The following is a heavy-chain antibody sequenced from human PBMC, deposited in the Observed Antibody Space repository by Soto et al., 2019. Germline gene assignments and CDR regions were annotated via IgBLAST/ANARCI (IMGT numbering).Heavy chain of an antibody. Sequence: DVRLLESGGGLVQPGGSLRLSCAASGFTFSSYSMSWVRQAPGKGLEWVSTIGTSASTYYGDSVRGRFTISRDNSRNTLYLQMNSLRAEDTAVYYCADLSRYCTSSNCDWGQGTLVPSPQ. CDR3: ADLSRYCTSSNCD. D-gene: IGHD2-2*01. J-gene: IGHJ4*02. CDR1: GFTFSSYS. CDR2: IGTSAST. V-gene: IGHV3-23*01.